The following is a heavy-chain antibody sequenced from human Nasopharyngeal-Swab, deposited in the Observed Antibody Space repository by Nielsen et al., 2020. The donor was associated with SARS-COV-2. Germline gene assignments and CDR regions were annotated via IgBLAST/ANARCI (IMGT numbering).Heavy chain of an antibody. V-gene: IGHV3-30*02. J-gene: IGHJ4*02. CDR2: IRYDGGKQ. D-gene: IGHD3-16*01. CDR3: AKEGDSGVLNS. CDR1: GFTFDDYA. Sequence: GESLKISCAASGFTFDDYAMHWVRQAPGKGLEWVAFIRYDGGKQDYAGSVKGRFTISRDNSKNILYLQMNSLRPEDTAVYYCAKEGDSGVLNSWVQGTLVTVSS.